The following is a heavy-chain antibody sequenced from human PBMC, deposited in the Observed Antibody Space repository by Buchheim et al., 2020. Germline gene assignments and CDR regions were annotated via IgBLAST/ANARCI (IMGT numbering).Heavy chain of an antibody. D-gene: IGHD5-18*01. V-gene: IGHV3-7*01. CDR3: ARWILGYSSLYFDS. CDR1: GFTFSSYW. CDR2: IKQDDSEK. Sequence: EVQLVESGGGLVQPGGSLRLSCVASGFTFSSYWMSWVRQSPGKGLEWVANIKQDDSEKYYVDSVKGRFTISRANAKNSLYLQMNSLRAEDTAVYYCARWILGYSSLYFDSWGQGTL. J-gene: IGHJ4*02.